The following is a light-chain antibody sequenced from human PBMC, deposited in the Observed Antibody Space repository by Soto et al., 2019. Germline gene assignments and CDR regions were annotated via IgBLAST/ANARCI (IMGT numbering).Light chain of an antibody. J-gene: IGKJ4*01. V-gene: IGKV1-12*01. Sequence: DIQITQSPSSVSASVGDRVTITCRASQDIMRWLAWYQQKPGTAPRLLIHGTNSLFSGVPSRFSGSGSGTNFTLTITSLQPEDFATYYCQQANSFPLTFGGGTKVESK. CDR3: QQANSFPLT. CDR2: GTN. CDR1: QDIMRW.